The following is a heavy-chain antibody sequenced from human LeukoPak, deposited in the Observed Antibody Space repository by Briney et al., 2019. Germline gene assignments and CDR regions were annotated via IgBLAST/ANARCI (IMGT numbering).Heavy chain of an antibody. CDR3: ARAPADYGGNPSFDY. D-gene: IGHD4-23*01. V-gene: IGHV3-48*03. J-gene: IGHJ4*02. CDR1: GFTFSSYE. CDR2: ISSSGSTI. Sequence: PGGSLRLSCAASGFTFSSYEMNWVRQAPGKGLEWVSYISSSGSTIYYADSVKGRFTISRDNAKNSLYLQMNSLRAEDTAVYYCARAPADYGGNPSFDYWGQGTLVTVSS.